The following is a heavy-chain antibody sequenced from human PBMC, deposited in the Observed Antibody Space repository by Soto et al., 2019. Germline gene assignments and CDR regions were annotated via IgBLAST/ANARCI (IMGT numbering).Heavy chain of an antibody. V-gene: IGHV4-30-2*01. Sequence: SETLSLTCAVSGGSISSGGYSWSWIRQPPGKGLEWIGYIYHSGSTYYNPSLKSRVTISVDRSKNQFSLKLSSVTAADTAVYYCAREGYSYGFFDYWGQGTLVTVSS. D-gene: IGHD5-18*01. CDR3: AREGYSYGFFDY. CDR1: GGSISSGGYS. J-gene: IGHJ4*02. CDR2: IYHSGST.